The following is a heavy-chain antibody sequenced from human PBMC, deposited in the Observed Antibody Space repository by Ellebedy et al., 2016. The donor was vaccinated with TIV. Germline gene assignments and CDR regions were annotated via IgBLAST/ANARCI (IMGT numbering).Heavy chain of an antibody. V-gene: IGHV3-23*01. D-gene: IGHD3-9*01. CDR1: GFTLSSYW. CDR2: LSGSGDKT. CDR3: AKGDLRFFDWSTTAY. J-gene: IGHJ4*02. Sequence: GESLKISCAAPGFTLSSYWMSWVRQAPGKGLEWVSGLSGSGDKTYYADSVKGRATISRDNSKNMLYLQLNGLRTEDTAVYYCAKGDLRFFDWSTTAYWGQGILVTLSS.